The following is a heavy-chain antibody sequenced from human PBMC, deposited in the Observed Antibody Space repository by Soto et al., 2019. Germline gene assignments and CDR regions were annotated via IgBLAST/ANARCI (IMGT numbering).Heavy chain of an antibody. J-gene: IGHJ4*02. CDR2: IYSGGTT. D-gene: IGHD6-13*01. Sequence: EVQLVESGGGLIQPGGSLRLSCAASGFTVSSYYMSWVRQAPGKGLEWVSVIYSGGTTYYADSVKGRFTIARDNSKNTRDLQMTGLRAGDTALYYCARASIPAAAPGDYWGQGSLVTVSS. CDR1: GFTVSSYY. V-gene: IGHV3-53*01. CDR3: ARASIPAAAPGDY.